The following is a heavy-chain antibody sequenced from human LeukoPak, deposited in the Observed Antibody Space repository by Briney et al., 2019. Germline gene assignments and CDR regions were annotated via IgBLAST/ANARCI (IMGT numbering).Heavy chain of an antibody. V-gene: IGHV1-8*01. D-gene: IGHD2-2*01. CDR1: GYTFTSYD. J-gene: IGHJ5*02. Sequence: EASVKVSCKASGYTFTSYDINWVRQATGQGLEWMGWMNPNSGNTGYAQKFQGRVTMTRNTSISTAYMELSSLRSDDTAVYYCARESQSTYCSSTSCRRWFDPWGQGTLVTVSS. CDR2: MNPNSGNT. CDR3: ARESQSTYCSSTSCRRWFDP.